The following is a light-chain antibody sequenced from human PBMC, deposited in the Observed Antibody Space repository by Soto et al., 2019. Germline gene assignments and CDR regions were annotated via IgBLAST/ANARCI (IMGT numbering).Light chain of an antibody. Sequence: QSVLTQPRSVSGSPGQSVALSCTGTSSDVGGYNYVSWYQQHPGKAPKLMIYDVSKRPSGVPGRFSGSKSGNTASLTISGLQAEDEADYYCCSYAGYYTSHAFGTGTKV. CDR2: DVS. J-gene: IGLJ1*01. CDR3: CSYAGYYTSHA. V-gene: IGLV2-11*01. CDR1: SSDVGGYNY.